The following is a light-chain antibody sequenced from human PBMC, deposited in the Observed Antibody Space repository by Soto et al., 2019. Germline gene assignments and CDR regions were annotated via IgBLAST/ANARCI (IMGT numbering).Light chain of an antibody. CDR1: QGIRND. J-gene: IGKJ3*01. Sequence: AIQMTQSPSSLSACVGDRVTITCRASQGIRNDLGWYQQKPGKAPKLLIYGASSLQSGVPTRFSGSGSGTDFTLTISSLQPEDFATYYCLQDFNYPFTFGPGTKVHIK. CDR3: LQDFNYPFT. V-gene: IGKV1-6*01. CDR2: GAS.